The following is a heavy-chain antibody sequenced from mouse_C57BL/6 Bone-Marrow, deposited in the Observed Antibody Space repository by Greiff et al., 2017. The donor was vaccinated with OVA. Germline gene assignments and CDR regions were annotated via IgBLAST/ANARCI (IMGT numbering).Heavy chain of an antibody. J-gene: IGHJ4*01. V-gene: IGHV1-26*01. CDR1: GYTFTDYY. Sequence: EVQLQQSGPELVKPGASVKISCKASGYTFTDYYMNWVKQSPGKSLEWIGDINPNNGGTSYNQKFKGKATLTVDKSSSTAYMELRSLTSEDSAVYYCARRGLGRDYAMDYWGQGTSVTVSS. CDR3: ARRGLGRDYAMDY. D-gene: IGHD4-1*01. CDR2: INPNNGGT.